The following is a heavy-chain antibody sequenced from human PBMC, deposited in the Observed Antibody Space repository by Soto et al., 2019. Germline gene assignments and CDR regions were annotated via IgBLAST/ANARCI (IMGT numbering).Heavy chain of an antibody. J-gene: IGHJ6*02. D-gene: IGHD3-22*01. Sequence: SQTLSLTCAISGDSVSANSVAWNWIRQSPSRGLEWLGRTYYRSKWYIDYGVSVKSRITINPDTSKNQFSLQLNSVTPEDTAVYYCAREIGGMDVWGLGTTVTVSS. CDR3: AREIGGMDV. CDR2: TYYRSKWYI. V-gene: IGHV6-1*01. CDR1: GDSVSANSVA.